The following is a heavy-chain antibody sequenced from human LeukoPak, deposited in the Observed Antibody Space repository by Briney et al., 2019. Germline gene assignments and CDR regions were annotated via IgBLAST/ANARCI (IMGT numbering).Heavy chain of an antibody. CDR3: ARSDHNSWNAFDI. Sequence: ASVKVSCKASGYTFGSDDINWVRQATGQGLEWMGWINPNNGNLGYAQKFQGRVTITRNTPISTAYMELSSLTSEDAAVYYCARSDHNSWNAFDIWGQGTMVTVSS. V-gene: IGHV1-8*03. J-gene: IGHJ3*02. D-gene: IGHD1-26*01. CDR2: INPNNGNL. CDR1: GYTFGSDD.